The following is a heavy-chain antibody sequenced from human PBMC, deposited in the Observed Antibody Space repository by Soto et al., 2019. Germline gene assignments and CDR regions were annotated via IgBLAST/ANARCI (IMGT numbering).Heavy chain of an antibody. J-gene: IGHJ4*02. CDR1: GFTFTSSA. CDR3: AAGLGYCSGGSCYFDY. CDR2: IVVGSGNT. Sequence: SVKVSCKASGFTFTSSAVQWVRQARGQRLEWIGWIVVGSGNTNYAQKFQERVTSTRDMSTSTAYMELSSLRSEDTAVYYCAAGLGYCSGGSCYFDYWGQGTLVTVSS. V-gene: IGHV1-58*01. D-gene: IGHD2-15*01.